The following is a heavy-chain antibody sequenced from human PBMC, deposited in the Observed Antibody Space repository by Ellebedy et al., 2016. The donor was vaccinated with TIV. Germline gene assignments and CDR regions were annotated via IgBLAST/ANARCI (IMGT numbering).Heavy chain of an antibody. D-gene: IGHD3-10*01. CDR2: VYDSGNT. J-gene: IGHJ4*02. Sequence: MPSETLSLTCSVSGGSITTYFWTWIRQPPGKGLEWIGYVYDSGNTNYNPSLKSRVTISMDTSKNQFALQLSSVTAADTAVYYCARGSGRPDYWGQGTLVTVSS. CDR3: ARGSGRPDY. V-gene: IGHV4-59*01. CDR1: GGSITTYF.